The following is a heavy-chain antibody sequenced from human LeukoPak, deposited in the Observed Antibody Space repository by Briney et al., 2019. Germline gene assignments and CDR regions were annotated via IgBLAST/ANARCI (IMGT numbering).Heavy chain of an antibody. CDR2: IYSGGST. D-gene: IGHD3-10*01. J-gene: IGHJ3*02. Sequence: GGPLRLSCAASGFTVSSNYMSWVRQAPGKGLEWVSVIYSGGSTYYADSVKGRFTISRDSSKNTLYLQMNSLRAEDTAVYYCAKDMVRGAANDAFDIWGQGTMVTVSS. CDR1: GFTVSSNY. CDR3: AKDMVRGAANDAFDI. V-gene: IGHV3-66*01.